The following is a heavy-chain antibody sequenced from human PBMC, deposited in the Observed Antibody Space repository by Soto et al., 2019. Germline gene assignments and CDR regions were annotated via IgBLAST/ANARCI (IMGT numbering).Heavy chain of an antibody. Sequence: QVQLVQSGAEVKKPGSSVKVSCKASGGTFSSYAISWVRQAPGQGLEWMGGIIPIFGTANYAQKFQGRVTITADEATSTAYMELSSLRSEDTAVYYCARGKEDIVVVPAATPIDYYYYGMDVWGQGTTVTVSS. CDR1: GGTFSSYA. CDR2: IIPIFGTA. D-gene: IGHD2-2*01. CDR3: ARGKEDIVVVPAATPIDYYYYGMDV. J-gene: IGHJ6*02. V-gene: IGHV1-69*01.